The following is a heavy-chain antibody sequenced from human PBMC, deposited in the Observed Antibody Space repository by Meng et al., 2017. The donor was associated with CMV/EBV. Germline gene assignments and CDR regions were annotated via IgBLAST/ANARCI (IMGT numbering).Heavy chain of an antibody. V-gene: IGHV3-21*01. CDR2: ISSSSSYI. CDR1: GFTFSSYS. CDR3: ARTKQLVRFDY. Sequence: GGSLRLSCAVSGFTFSSYSMNWVRQAPGKGLEWVSSISSSSSYIYYADSVKGRFTISRDNAKNSLYLQMNSLRAEDTAVYYCARTKQLVRFDYWGQGTLVTVSS. J-gene: IGHJ4*02. D-gene: IGHD6-13*01.